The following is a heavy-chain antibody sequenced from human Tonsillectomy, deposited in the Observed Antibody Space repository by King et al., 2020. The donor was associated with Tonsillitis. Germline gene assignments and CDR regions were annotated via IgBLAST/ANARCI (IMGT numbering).Heavy chain of an antibody. D-gene: IGHD4/OR15-4a*01. CDR2: TNHTGST. CDR3: ASISEGHDHGTCAHYASNCFDP. Sequence: VQLQQWGAGLLKPSETLSLTCAVYGGSFSDYYWSSMRQPPGKGLEWIGETNHTGSTNYNPSLKSRVTISVDTSKNQFSLKLSSVTAADTAVYYCASISEGHDHGTCAHYASNCFDPWGQGHLVTVSS. V-gene: IGHV4-34*01. CDR1: GGSFSDYY. J-gene: IGHJ5*02.